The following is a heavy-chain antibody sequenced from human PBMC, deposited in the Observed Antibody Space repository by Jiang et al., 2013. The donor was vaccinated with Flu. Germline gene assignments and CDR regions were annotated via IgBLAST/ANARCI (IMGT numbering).Heavy chain of an antibody. CDR2: IYPGDSDT. J-gene: IGHJ5*02. Sequence: GAEVKKPGESLKISCKGSGYSFTSYWIGWVRQMPGKGLEWMGIIYPGDSDTRYSPSFQGQVTISADKSISTAYLQWSSLKASDTAMYYCARTAPDWRWFGELLLPNWFDPWGQGTLVTVSS. CDR3: ARTAPDWRWFGELLLPNWFDP. CDR1: GYSFTSYW. D-gene: IGHD3-10*01. V-gene: IGHV5-51*01.